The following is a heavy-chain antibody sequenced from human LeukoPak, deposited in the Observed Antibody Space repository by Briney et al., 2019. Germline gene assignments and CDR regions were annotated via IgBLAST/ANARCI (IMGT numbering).Heavy chain of an antibody. J-gene: IGHJ6*02. D-gene: IGHD3-10*01. CDR1: GGSMSGYF. Sequence: SETLSLTCTVSGGSMSGYFWSWIRQPPGKGLEWIGYIYYSGSTNYNPSLKSRVTISVDTSKNQFSLKLSSVTAADTAVYYCARGVAGVPVDVWGQGTTVTVSS. V-gene: IGHV4-59*01. CDR3: ARGVAGVPVDV. CDR2: IYYSGST.